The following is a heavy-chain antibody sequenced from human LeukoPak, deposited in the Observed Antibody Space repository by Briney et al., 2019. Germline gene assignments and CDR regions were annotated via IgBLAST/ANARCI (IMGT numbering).Heavy chain of an antibody. Sequence: PSETLSLTCAVYGGSFSGYYWSWIRQPPGKGLEWIEEINHSGSTNYNPSLKSRVTISVDTSKNQFSLKLSSVTAADTAVYYCARGRGLSRTPQLVYYFDYWGQGTLVTVSS. CDR2: INHSGST. D-gene: IGHD6-13*01. CDR1: GGSFSGYY. CDR3: ARGRGLSRTPQLVYYFDY. J-gene: IGHJ4*02. V-gene: IGHV4-34*01.